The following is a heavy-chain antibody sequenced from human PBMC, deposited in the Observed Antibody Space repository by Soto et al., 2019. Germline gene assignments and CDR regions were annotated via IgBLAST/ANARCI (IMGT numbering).Heavy chain of an antibody. CDR1: ESIFSGYG. V-gene: IGHV3-30*02. Sequence: GGSLRLSCVVPESIFSGYGMHWVRQAPGKGLEWVAIIRFDGSNIYYADSVKGRFAISRDNSKNTLYLQMDSLRAEDTAVYYCARDMGYSSSSGYFDYWGQGTLVTVSS. D-gene: IGHD6-6*01. J-gene: IGHJ4*02. CDR2: IRFDGSNI. CDR3: ARDMGYSSSSGYFDY.